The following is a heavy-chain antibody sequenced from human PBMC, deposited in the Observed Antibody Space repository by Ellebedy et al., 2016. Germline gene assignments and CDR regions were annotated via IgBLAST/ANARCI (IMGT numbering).Heavy chain of an antibody. J-gene: IGHJ4*02. CDR1: GFTFSSYA. V-gene: IGHV3-30-3*01. Sequence: GGSLRLXXAASGFTFSSYAMHWVRQAPGKGLEWVAVISYDGSNKYYADSVKGRFTISRDNSKNTLYLQMNSLRAEDTAVYYCARDPRGYSYGWENDNWGQGTLVTVSS. CDR3: ARDPRGYSYGWENDN. CDR2: ISYDGSNK. D-gene: IGHD5-18*01.